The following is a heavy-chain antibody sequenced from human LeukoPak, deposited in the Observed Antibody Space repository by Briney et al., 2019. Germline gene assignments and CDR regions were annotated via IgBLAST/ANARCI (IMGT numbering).Heavy chain of an antibody. CDR2: ISAYNGNT. Sequence: ASVKVSCNASGYTFTSYDINWVRQATGQGLEWMGSISAYNGNTNYAQKLQGRVTMTTDTSTSTAYMELRSLRSDDTAVYYCARQPVATIHYYYYYMDVWGKGTTVTVSS. J-gene: IGHJ6*03. V-gene: IGHV1-18*01. CDR3: ARQPVATIHYYYYYMDV. D-gene: IGHD5-12*01. CDR1: GYTFTSYD.